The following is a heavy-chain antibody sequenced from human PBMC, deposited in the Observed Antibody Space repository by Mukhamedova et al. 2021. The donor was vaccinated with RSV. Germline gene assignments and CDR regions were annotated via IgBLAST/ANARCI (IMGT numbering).Heavy chain of an antibody. CDR2: ISSASSYM. V-gene: IGHV3-21*01. D-gene: IGHD3-22*01. CDR3: AREADDSSGYYGLSGAFDL. J-gene: IGHJ3*01. Sequence: GLEWVSSISSASSYMYYGDSVKGRFAISRDNAKNSLYLQMYSLRAEDTAVFYCAREADDSSGYYGLSGAFDLWGQGTMVTVSS.